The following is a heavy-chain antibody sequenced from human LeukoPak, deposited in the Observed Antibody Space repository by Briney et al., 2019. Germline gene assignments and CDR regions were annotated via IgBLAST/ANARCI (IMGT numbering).Heavy chain of an antibody. V-gene: IGHV3-53*01. CDR2: IYSGGST. CDR1: GFTVSSNY. J-gene: IGHJ4*02. D-gene: IGHD3-22*01. CDR3: ALGYYYDSSGPAAFDY. Sequence: GRSLRLSCAASGFTVSSNYMSWVRYAPRKGLEWDSLIYSGGSTYYADSVKGRFTISRDNSKNPLYLQMNSLRAEDTAVYYCALGYYYDSSGPAAFDYWGQGTLVTVSS.